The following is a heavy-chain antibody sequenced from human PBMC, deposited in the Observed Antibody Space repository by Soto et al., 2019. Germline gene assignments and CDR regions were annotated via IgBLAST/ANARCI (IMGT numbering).Heavy chain of an antibody. CDR3: ARALSGTVTTDVENYYYGMDV. Sequence: SVKVSCKASGGTFSSYAISWVRQAPGQGLEWMGGIIPIFGTANYAQKFQGRVTITADESTSTAYMELSSLRSEDTAVYYCARALSGTVTTDVENYYYGMDVWGQGTTVTVSS. CDR1: GGTFSSYA. D-gene: IGHD4-17*01. V-gene: IGHV1-69*13. J-gene: IGHJ6*02. CDR2: IIPIFGTA.